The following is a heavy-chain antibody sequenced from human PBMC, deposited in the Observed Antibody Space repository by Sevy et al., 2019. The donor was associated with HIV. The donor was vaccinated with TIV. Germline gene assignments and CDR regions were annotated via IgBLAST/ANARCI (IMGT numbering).Heavy chain of an antibody. CDR1: GFTFSNSW. V-gene: IGHV3-74*03. J-gene: IGHJ4*02. D-gene: IGHD3-10*01. CDR2: INSVGEVI. CDR3: ARGTRGVVQN. Sequence: GGSLRLSCAASGFTFSNSWMHWVRQAPGKGLMSVSRINSVGEVITYADSVKGRFIISRDNTKKTLFLQMNSLRDEDTGVYYCARGTRGVVQNWGQGSLVTVSS.